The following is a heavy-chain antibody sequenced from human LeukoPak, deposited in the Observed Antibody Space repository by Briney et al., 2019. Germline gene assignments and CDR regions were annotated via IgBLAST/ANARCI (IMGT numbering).Heavy chain of an antibody. D-gene: IGHD1-26*01. CDR1: GGTFSSYA. J-gene: IGHJ4*02. Sequence: SVKVSCKASGGTFSSYAISWVRQAPGQGLEWMGGIIPIFGTADYAQKFQGRVTITADKSTSTAYMELSSLRSEDTAVYYCARDSFAGTSYDYWGQGTLVTVSS. CDR3: ARDSFAGTSYDY. CDR2: IIPIFGTA. V-gene: IGHV1-69*06.